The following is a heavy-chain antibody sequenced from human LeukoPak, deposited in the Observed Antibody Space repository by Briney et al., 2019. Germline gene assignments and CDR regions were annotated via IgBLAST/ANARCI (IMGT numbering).Heavy chain of an antibody. CDR1: GFTFDDYA. J-gene: IGHJ4*02. Sequence: PGGSLRLSCAASGFTFDDYAMHWVRQAPGKGLEWVSLITWDGGSAYYADSVKRRFTISRDNSKNSLYLQMNSLRGEDTALYYCAKDTADCSGGSCYSVMDYWGQGTLVTVSS. D-gene: IGHD2-15*01. CDR2: ITWDGGSA. CDR3: AKDTADCSGGSCYSVMDY. V-gene: IGHV3-43D*03.